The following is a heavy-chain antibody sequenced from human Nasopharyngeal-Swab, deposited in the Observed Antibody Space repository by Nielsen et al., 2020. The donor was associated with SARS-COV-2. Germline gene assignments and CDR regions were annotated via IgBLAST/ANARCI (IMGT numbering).Heavy chain of an antibody. V-gene: IGHV1-18*01. J-gene: IGHJ6*02. CDR2: ISAYNGNT. D-gene: IGHD3-9*01. CDR3: AGYDILTGSMDV. Sequence: ASVKVSCQASGYTFTSYGISWLRQAPGQGLEWMGWISAYNGNTNYAQKLQGRVTMTTDTSTSTAYMELRSLRSDDTAVYYCAGYDILTGSMDVWGQGTTVTVSS. CDR1: GYTFTSYG.